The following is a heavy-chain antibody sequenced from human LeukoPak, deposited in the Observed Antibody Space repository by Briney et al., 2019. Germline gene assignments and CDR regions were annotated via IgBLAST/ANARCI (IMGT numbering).Heavy chain of an antibody. CDR3: ARDMSGSYSTRFDP. J-gene: IGHJ5*02. CDR1: GYTFTTYG. D-gene: IGHD1-26*01. CDR2: ISAYNGNT. Sequence: GASVKVSCKASGYTFTTYGINWVRQAPGQGLEWMGWISAYNGNTNYAQRFQGRVTMTTDTSTSTAYMELRSLRSDDTAVYYCARDMSGSYSTRFDPWGQRTLVTVSS. V-gene: IGHV1-18*01.